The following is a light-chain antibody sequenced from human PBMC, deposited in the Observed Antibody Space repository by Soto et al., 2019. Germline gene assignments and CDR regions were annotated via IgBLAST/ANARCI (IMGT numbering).Light chain of an antibody. J-gene: IGLJ2*01. CDR2: EVS. CDR1: SSDVGGYNY. Sequence: SVLTQPASVSGSPGQSITISCSGTSSDVGGYNYVSWYQQHPGKAPKLMIYEVSNRPSGVSNRFSGSKSGNTASLTISGLQAEDEADYYCSSYTRYTPVVFGGGTK. CDR3: SSYTRYTPVV. V-gene: IGLV2-14*01.